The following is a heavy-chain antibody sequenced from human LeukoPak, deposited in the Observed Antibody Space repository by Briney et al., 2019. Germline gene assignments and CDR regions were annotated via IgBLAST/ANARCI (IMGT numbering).Heavy chain of an antibody. CDR3: ARHTGSIVWFDY. J-gene: IGHJ5*01. V-gene: IGHV4-59*08. D-gene: IGHD3-3*02. CDR2: IYYSGRI. CDR1: GGSISNYY. Sequence: SETLSLTCTVSGGSISNYYWSWIRQPPGKGLEWIGYIYYSGRINYNPSLKSRVTISVDTSKNQFSLKLSSVTAADTAVYYCARHTGSIVWFDYWGQGALVTVSS.